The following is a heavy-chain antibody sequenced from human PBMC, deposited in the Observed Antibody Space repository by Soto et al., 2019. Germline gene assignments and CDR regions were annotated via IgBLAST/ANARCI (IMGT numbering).Heavy chain of an antibody. D-gene: IGHD2-8*01. V-gene: IGHV1-18*01. J-gene: IGHJ4*02. Sequence: APGQGLEWMGWISAYHGNTNYAQKLQGRVTMTTDTSTSTAYMDLRSLTSDDTAVYYCARGGDIVPLAYWGQGTLVTVSS. CDR3: ARGGDIVPLAY. CDR2: ISAYHGNT.